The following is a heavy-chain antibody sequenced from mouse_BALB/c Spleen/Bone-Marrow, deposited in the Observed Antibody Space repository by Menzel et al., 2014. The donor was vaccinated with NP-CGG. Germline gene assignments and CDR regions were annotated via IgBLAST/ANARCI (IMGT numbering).Heavy chain of an antibody. D-gene: IGHD1-1*02. Sequence: VQLQQSGPELVKPGASVKISCKAPGYTFTDYNMHWVKQSHGKSLEWIGYIYPYNGGTGYNQKFKSKATLTVDNSSSTAYMELRSPTSEDSAVYYCARELSWYFDVWGAGTTVTVSS. CDR1: GYTFTDYN. V-gene: IGHV1S29*02. CDR2: IYPYNGGT. CDR3: ARELSWYFDV. J-gene: IGHJ1*01.